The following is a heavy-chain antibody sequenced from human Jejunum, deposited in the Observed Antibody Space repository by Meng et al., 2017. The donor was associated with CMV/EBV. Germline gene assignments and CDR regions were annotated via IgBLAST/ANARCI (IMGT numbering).Heavy chain of an antibody. D-gene: IGHD4-17*01. J-gene: IGHJ4*02. Sequence: LRRACAASGFPFGASYMTWVRQAPGKGLEWVSYITGSGDIIYYADSVKGRFTISRDNAKSSLYLEINSLRAEDTAVYYCARGNYGFDYWGQGTLVTVSS. CDR3: ARGNYGFDY. CDR1: GFPFGASY. V-gene: IGHV3-11*01. CDR2: ITGSGDII.